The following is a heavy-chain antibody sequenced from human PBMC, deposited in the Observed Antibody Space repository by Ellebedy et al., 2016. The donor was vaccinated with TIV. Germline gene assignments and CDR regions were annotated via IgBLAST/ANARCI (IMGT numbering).Heavy chain of an antibody. J-gene: IGHJ4*02. V-gene: IGHV1-46*01. CDR3: ARELPSSYYFDY. Sequence: ASVKVSCXASGYTFTNYYIHWLRQAPGQGLEWMVIIVPSGGSTNFAPKFQDRVTMTRDTSTSTVYMELSSLRSEDTAVFYCARELPSSYYFDYWGQGTLVTVSS. CDR2: IVPSGGST. CDR1: GYTFTNYY.